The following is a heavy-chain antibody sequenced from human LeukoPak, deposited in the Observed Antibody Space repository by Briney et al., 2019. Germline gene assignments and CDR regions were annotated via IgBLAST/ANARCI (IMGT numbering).Heavy chain of an antibody. CDR1: GFTVSTYW. V-gene: IGHV3-74*01. Sequence: GGSLRLSCAVSGFTVSTYWMHWVRQGPGRGLVWVSRIKSDGSGTSFADSVKGRFTISRDNAENTVYLQMNSLRAEDTAVYYCYVWLENQRMDVWGQGTTVTVSS. J-gene: IGHJ6*02. CDR3: YVWLENQRMDV. D-gene: IGHD3-22*01. CDR2: IKSDGSGT.